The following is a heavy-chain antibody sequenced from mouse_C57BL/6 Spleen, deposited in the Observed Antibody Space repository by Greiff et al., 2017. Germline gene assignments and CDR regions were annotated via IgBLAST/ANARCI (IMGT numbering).Heavy chain of an antibody. CDR1: GYTFTDYY. D-gene: IGHD2-4*01. J-gene: IGHJ2*01. V-gene: IGHV1-19*01. Sequence: EVQLQQSGPVLVKPGASVKMSCKASGYTFTDYYMNWVKQSHGKSLEWIGVINPYNGGTSYNQKFKGKATLTVDKSSSTAYMELNSLTSEDSAVYYCARWGYDYDRAFDYWGQGTTLTVSS. CDR2: INPYNGGT. CDR3: ARWGYDYDRAFDY.